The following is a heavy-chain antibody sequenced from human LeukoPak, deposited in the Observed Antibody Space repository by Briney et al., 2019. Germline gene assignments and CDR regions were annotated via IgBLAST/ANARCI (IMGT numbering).Heavy chain of an antibody. Sequence: GESLKISCKGSGYIFTNYWIAWVRQMPGKGLEWMGTIYPDNSDPRYSPSFLRYSPSFQGQVTMSADKSISSAYLQWSSLKASDTAMYYCARHVGDWATAAGYFDHWGQGTLVTVSS. J-gene: IGHJ4*02. CDR1: GYIFTNYW. D-gene: IGHD6-13*01. CDR3: ARHVGDWATAAGYFDH. CDR2: IYPDNSDP. V-gene: IGHV5-51*01.